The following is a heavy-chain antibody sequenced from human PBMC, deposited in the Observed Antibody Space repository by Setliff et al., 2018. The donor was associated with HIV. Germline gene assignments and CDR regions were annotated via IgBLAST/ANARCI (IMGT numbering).Heavy chain of an antibody. CDR2: MHYSGTA. V-gene: IGHV4-39*07. Sequence: SETLSLTCTVSGGSTSSSSNYWGWIRQPPGKGLEWIGNMHYSGTAYYNPSLRSRVKIAVDTSKNERSLNLRSVTAADTAVYYCARVARSVTRTSRRAFEIWGPGTMVTVSS. J-gene: IGHJ3*02. D-gene: IGHD3-3*01. CDR3: ARVARSVTRTSRRAFEI. CDR1: GGSTSSSSNY.